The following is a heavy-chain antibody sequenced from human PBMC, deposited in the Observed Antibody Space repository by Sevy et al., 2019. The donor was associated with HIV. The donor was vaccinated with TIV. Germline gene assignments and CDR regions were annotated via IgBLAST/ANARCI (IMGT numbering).Heavy chain of an antibody. CDR1: GFTFSSYA. V-gene: IGHV3-23*01. J-gene: IGHJ4*02. CDR2: ISGSGGST. CDR3: AKEGFGYNYDSSGNLDY. Sequence: GGSLRLSCGVSGFTFSSYAMSWVRQAPGKGLEWVSRISGSGGSTYYADSVKGRFTISRDNSKNTLYLQMTSLRAEDTAVYYCAKEGFGYNYDSSGNLDYWGQGTLVTVSS. D-gene: IGHD3-22*01.